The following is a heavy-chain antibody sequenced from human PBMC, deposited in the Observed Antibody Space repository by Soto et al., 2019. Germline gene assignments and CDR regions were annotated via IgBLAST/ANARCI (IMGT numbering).Heavy chain of an antibody. J-gene: IGHJ3*02. Sequence: QLQLQESGSGLVKPSQTLSLTCAVSGGSISSGGYSWSWIRQPPGKGLEWIGYIYHSGSTYYNPSLKSRVTISVDRANNQFSLKLSSVTAADTAVYYWAREGKRDAFDIWGQGTMVTVSS. CDR3: AREGKRDAFDI. V-gene: IGHV4-30-2*01. CDR1: GGSISSGGYS. CDR2: IYHSGST.